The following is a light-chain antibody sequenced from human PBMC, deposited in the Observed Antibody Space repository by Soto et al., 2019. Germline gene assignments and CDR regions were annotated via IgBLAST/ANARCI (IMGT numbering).Light chain of an antibody. CDR1: HSVSSN. J-gene: IGKJ4*01. CDR2: VAS. CDR3: QQYNKWPLT. V-gene: IGKV3-15*01. Sequence: EIVLTQSPATLSVSPGEKVTLSCRASHSVSSNLAWYQQKPGQVPRLLIYVASTRATGIPARFSGSGSGTDFSLTISSLQSEDFALYYGQQYNKWPLTFGGGTKVETK.